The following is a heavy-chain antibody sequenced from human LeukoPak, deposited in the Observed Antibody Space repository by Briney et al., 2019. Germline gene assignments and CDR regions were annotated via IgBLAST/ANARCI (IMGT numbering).Heavy chain of an antibody. V-gene: IGHV3-21*01. CDR3: ARVWSPPYTSSWPDYFDY. CDR1: GFTFDDYA. Sequence: PGGSLRLSCAASGFTFDDYAMHWVRQAPGKGLEWVSGISSSSSYIYYADSVKGRFTISRDNAKNSLYLQMNSLRAEDTAVYYCARVWSPPYTSSWPDYFDYWGQGTLVTVSS. CDR2: ISSSSSYI. J-gene: IGHJ4*02. D-gene: IGHD6-13*01.